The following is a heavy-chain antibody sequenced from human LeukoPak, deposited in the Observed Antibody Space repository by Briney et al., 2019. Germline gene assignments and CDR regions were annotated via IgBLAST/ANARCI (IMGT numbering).Heavy chain of an antibody. J-gene: IGHJ4*02. CDR3: ARGLYNWNYRLGFDY. CDR2: INHSGST. D-gene: IGHD1-7*01. V-gene: IGHV4-34*01. Sequence: SETLSLTCAVYGGSFSGYYWSWIRQPPGKGPEWIGEINHSGSTNYNPSLKSRVTISVDTSKNQFSLKLSSVTAADTAVYYCARGLYNWNYRLGFDYWGQGTLVTVSS. CDR1: GGSFSGYY.